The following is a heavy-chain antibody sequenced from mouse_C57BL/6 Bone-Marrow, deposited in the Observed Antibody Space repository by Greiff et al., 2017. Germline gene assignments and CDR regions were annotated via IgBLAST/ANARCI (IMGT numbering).Heavy chain of an antibody. J-gene: IGHJ3*01. CDR3: ARGRLRRKFRFAD. Sequence: LVESGAELVRPGASVKLSCKASGYTFTDYYINWVKQRPGQGLEWIARIYPGSGNTYYNEKFKGKATLTAEKSSSTAYMQLSSLTSEDSAVYFCARGRLRRKFRFADWGQGTLVTVSA. D-gene: IGHD2-4*01. V-gene: IGHV1-76*01. CDR2: IYPGSGNT. CDR1: GYTFTDYY.